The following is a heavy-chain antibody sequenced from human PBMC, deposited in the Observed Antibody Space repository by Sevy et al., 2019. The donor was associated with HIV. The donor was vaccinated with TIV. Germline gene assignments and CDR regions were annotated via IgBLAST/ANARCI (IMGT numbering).Heavy chain of an antibody. V-gene: IGHV3-30-3*01. CDR3: ALERLSSDVAEYFQN. CDR2: ISLDATNK. D-gene: IGHD1-1*01. J-gene: IGHJ1*01. Sequence: GGSLRLSCAASGFTFSLYSMRWVRQAPGKGLEWVATISLDATNKQYADSVKGRFSISRDNSKNSLFLQMNSLRVEDTAIYYCALERLSSDVAEYFQNWGQGSLVTVSS. CDR1: GFTFSLYS.